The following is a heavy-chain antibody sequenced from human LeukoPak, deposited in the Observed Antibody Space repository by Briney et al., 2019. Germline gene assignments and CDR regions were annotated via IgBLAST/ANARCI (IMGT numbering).Heavy chain of an antibody. D-gene: IGHD2-15*01. J-gene: IGHJ4*02. CDR1: GFTFSSYG. CDR3: ARDSGILRPTNY. CDR2: INTDGSST. Sequence: GGPLRLSCAASGFTFSSYGTHWVRHAPGKGLVWVSRINTDGSSTSYADSVKGRFTISRDNAKNTLYLQMNSLRAEDTAVYYCARDSGILRPTNYWGQGTLVTVSS. V-gene: IGHV3-74*01.